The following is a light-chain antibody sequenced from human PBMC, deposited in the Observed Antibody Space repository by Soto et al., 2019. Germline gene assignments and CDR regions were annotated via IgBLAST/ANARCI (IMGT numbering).Light chain of an antibody. Sequence: PPAASETPGHRVTISCSGRSSNIGSNTVNCYQQLPGTAPTLLIYSNTQRPSGVPDRFSGSKSGTSASLAISGLQSEDEADYYCAAWDDSLNGYVFGTGTKLTVL. J-gene: IGLJ1*01. CDR2: SNT. CDR3: AAWDDSLNGYV. V-gene: IGLV1-44*01. CDR1: SSNIGSNT.